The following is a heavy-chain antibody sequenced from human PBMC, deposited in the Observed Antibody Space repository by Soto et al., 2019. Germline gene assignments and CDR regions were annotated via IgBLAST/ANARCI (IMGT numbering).Heavy chain of an antibody. CDR3: ARDSAAAAGLSFDS. Sequence: VASVRVSCKASGYTFTSYYMHWVRQAPGQGLEWMGIINPSGGSTSYAQKFQGRVTMTRDTSISTAYMELSSLRSDDTAVYYCARDSAAAAGLSFDSWGQGTLVTVSS. J-gene: IGHJ4*02. D-gene: IGHD6-13*01. V-gene: IGHV1-46*03. CDR2: INPSGGST. CDR1: GYTFTSYY.